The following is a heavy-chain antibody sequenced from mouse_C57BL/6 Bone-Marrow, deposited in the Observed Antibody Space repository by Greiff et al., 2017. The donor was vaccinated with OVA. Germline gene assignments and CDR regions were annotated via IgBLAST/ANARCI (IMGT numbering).Heavy chain of an antibody. D-gene: IGHD3-2*02. V-gene: IGHV1-69*01. CDR1: GYTFTSYW. Sequence: QVQLKQPGAELVMPGASVKLSCKASGYTFTSYWMHWVKQRPGQGLEWIGEIDPSDSYTNYNQKFKGKSTLTVDKSSSTAYMQLSSLTSEDSAVYYCARETAQATSYYFDYWGQGTTLTVSS. J-gene: IGHJ2*01. CDR2: IDPSDSYT. CDR3: ARETAQATSYYFDY.